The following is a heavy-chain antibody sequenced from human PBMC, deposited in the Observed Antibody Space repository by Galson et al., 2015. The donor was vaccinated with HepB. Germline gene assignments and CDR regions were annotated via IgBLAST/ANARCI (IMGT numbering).Heavy chain of an antibody. Sequence: SVKVSCKASGGTFSSYAISWVRQAPGQGLEWMGGIIPVFGTANYAQKFQGRVTITADKSTSTAYMELSSLRSEDTAVYYCARCLEWPLGNGMDVWGQGTTVTVSS. CDR1: GGTFSSYA. CDR2: IIPVFGTA. CDR3: ARCLEWPLGNGMDV. D-gene: IGHD3-3*01. J-gene: IGHJ6*02. V-gene: IGHV1-69*06.